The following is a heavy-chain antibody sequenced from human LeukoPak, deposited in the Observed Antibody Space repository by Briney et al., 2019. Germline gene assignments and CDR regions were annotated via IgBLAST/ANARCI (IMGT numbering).Heavy chain of an antibody. CDR2: IYHTGST. V-gene: IGHV4-39*07. J-gene: IGHJ6*02. CDR1: GGSISSSSYY. D-gene: IGHD5-18*01. CDR3: ARDTAMARIPASYYYGMDV. Sequence: SETLSLTCTVSGGSISSSSYYWGWIRQPPGRGLEWIGEIYHTGSTNYHPSLKSRLTISRDKSKNQFSLKLSSVTAADTAVYYCARDTAMARIPASYYYGMDVWGQGTTVTVSS.